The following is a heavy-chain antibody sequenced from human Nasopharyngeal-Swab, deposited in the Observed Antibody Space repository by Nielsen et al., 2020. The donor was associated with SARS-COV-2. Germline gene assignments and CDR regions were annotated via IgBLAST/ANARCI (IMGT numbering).Heavy chain of an antibody. CDR2: ISWNSGSI. V-gene: IGHV3-9*01. CDR3: AKGRSGWSYYGMDV. Sequence: WIRQPPGKGLEWVSGISWNSGSIGYADSVKGRFTISRDNAKNSLYLQMNSLRAEDTALYYCAKGRSGWSYYGMDVWGQGTAVTVSS. D-gene: IGHD6-19*01. J-gene: IGHJ6*02.